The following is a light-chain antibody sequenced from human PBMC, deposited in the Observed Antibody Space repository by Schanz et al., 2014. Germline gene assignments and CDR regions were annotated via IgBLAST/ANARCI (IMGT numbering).Light chain of an antibody. J-gene: IGKJ4*01. CDR1: QNVLYSSNNKNY. CDR3: QHRSNWPLT. V-gene: IGKV4-1*01. Sequence: DIVMTQSPDSLAVSLGERATINCKSSQNVLYSSNNKNYLAWYQQKPGQPPKLLIYWASTRESGVPDRFSGSGSGTDFTLTISSLQAEDVAVYYCQHRSNWPLTFGGGTKVGIK. CDR2: WAS.